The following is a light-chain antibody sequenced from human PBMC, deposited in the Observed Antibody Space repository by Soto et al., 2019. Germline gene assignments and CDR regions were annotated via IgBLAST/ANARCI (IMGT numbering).Light chain of an antibody. CDR1: QSVSSSY. CDR2: GAS. Sequence: ENVLTQSPGTLSLSPGERATLSCRASQSVSSSYLAWYQQKPGLAPRLLIYGASSRATGIPDRFSGSGSGTDFTLTISRLESEDFAVYYCQQYGTSPQWTFGQGTKVEIK. V-gene: IGKV3-20*01. CDR3: QQYGTSPQWT. J-gene: IGKJ1*01.